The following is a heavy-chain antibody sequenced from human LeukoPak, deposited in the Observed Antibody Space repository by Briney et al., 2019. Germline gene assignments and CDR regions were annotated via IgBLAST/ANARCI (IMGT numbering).Heavy chain of an antibody. CDR3: ARRTYYYDTTYYYVSFFDY. V-gene: IGHV3-23*01. Sequence: GGSLRLSCAASGFTFSSSAMSWVRQAPGKGLEWVSSVIGSGFTTHYADSVKGRFTISRDNSKNTLYLQMNSLRAEDTAVYYCARRTYYYDTTYYYVSFFDYWGRGTLVTVSS. CDR2: VIGSGFTT. CDR1: GFTFSSSA. D-gene: IGHD3-22*01. J-gene: IGHJ4*02.